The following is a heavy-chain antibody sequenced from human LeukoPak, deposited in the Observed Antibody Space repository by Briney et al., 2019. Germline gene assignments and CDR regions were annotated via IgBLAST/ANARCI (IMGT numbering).Heavy chain of an antibody. CDR1: GGSSSGYY. V-gene: IGHV4-34*01. CDR3: ARGGTDYDILTKYYFDY. J-gene: IGHJ4*02. Sequence: SETLSLTCAVYGGSSSGYYWSWIRQPPGKGLEWIGEINHSGSTNYNVSLKSRVTISEDTSKNQFSLKLSSVTAADTAVYYCARGGTDYDILTKYYFDYWGQGTLVTVSS. D-gene: IGHD3-9*01. CDR2: INHSGST.